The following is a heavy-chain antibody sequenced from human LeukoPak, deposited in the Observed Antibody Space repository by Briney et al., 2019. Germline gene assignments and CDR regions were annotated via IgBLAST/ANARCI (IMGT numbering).Heavy chain of an antibody. CDR2: IIPILGIA. CDR3: AREGYYYDSTQYNFDY. CDR1: GGTFSSYA. J-gene: IGHJ4*02. V-gene: IGHV1-69*04. Sequence: SVKVSCKASGGTFSSYAISWVRQAPGQGLEWMGRIIPILGIANYAQKFQGRVTITADKSTSTAYMELSSLRSEDTAVYYCAREGYYYDSTQYNFDYWGQGTLVTVSS. D-gene: IGHD3-22*01.